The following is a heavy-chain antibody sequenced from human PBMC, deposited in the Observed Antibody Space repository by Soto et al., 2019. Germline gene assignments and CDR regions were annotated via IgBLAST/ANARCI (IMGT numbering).Heavy chain of an antibody. V-gene: IGHV1-2*04. CDR3: ARGDSTDCSNGVCSFFYNHDMDV. D-gene: IGHD2-8*01. CDR2: INPKSGGT. CDR1: GYSFTDYH. J-gene: IGHJ6*02. Sequence: ASVKVSCKASGYSFTDYHIHWVRQAPGQGLEWLGRINPKSGGTSTAQKFQGWVTMTTDTSISTASMELSRLTSDDTAIYYCARGDSTDCSNGVCSFFYNHDMDVWGQGTTVTVSS.